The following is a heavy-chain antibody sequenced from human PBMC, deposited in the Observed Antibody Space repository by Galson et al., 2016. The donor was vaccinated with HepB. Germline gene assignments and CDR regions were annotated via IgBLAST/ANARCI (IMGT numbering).Heavy chain of an antibody. CDR3: AFGGWLDF. CDR1: TFAFSSHW. J-gene: IGHJ4*02. D-gene: IGHD6-19*01. V-gene: IGHV3-7*01. CDR2: IKKDGSER. Sequence: SLRLSCAVSTFAFSSHWMSWVRQAPGMGLEWVANIKKDGSERNYADFVRGRFTISRDNAKNSLCLQTSSLRAEDTAVYYCAFGGWLDFWGQGTLVIVAS.